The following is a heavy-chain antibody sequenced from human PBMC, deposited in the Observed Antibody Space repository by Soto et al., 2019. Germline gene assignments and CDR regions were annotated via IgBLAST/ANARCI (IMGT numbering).Heavy chain of an antibody. Sequence: PGGSLRLSCAASGFTFSSYGMRWVRQAPGKGLEWVAVISYDGSTKYYADSVKGRFTISRDNSKNTLYLQMNSLRAEDTAVYYCARDIAARRNHYYGMDVWGQGTTVTVSS. D-gene: IGHD6-6*01. CDR3: ARDIAARRNHYYGMDV. J-gene: IGHJ6*02. CDR1: GFTFSSYG. V-gene: IGHV3-30*03. CDR2: ISYDGSTK.